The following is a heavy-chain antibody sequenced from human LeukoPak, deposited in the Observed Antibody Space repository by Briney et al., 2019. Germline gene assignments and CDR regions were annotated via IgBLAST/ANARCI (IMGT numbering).Heavy chain of an antibody. CDR1: GYSISSGYY. CDR2: IYYSGST. V-gene: IGHV4-38-2*02. D-gene: IGHD3-22*01. CDR3: ARALRYYDSRGAFDI. Sequence: SETLSLTCTVSGYSISSGYYWGWIRQPPGKGLEWIGYIYYSGSTNYNPSLKSRVTISVDTSKNQFSLKLSSVTAADTAVYYCARALRYYDSRGAFDIWGQGTMVTVSS. J-gene: IGHJ3*02.